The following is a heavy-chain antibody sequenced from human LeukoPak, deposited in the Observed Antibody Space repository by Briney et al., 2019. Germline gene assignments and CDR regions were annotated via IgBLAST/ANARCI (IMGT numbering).Heavy chain of an antibody. V-gene: IGHV3-53*01. Sequence: GGSLRLSCAASGFTVSSNYMSWVRQAPGKGLEWVSVIYSGGTTKYADSVKGRFTISRDNSKNTLYPQMNSLRAEDTAVYYCARSVVDYSDAFDLWGQGTMVTVSS. D-gene: IGHD2-15*01. CDR2: IYSGGTT. CDR3: ARSVVDYSDAFDL. CDR1: GFTVSSNY. J-gene: IGHJ3*01.